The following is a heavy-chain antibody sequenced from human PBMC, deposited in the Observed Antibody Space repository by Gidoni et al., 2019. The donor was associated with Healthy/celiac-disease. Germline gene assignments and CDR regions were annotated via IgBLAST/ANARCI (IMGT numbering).Heavy chain of an antibody. D-gene: IGHD4-17*01. CDR2: INTDGSST. CDR3: ARGSTVTFNY. Sequence: EVQLVESGGGLVQPGGSQRLSCAGSGFTFGSYWMHWVRQAPGKGLVWFSRINTDGSSTSYADAVKGRFTISRDNAKNTLYMQRNSLRAEDTAVYYCARGSTVTFNYWGQGTLVTVSS. J-gene: IGHJ4*02. CDR1: GFTFGSYW. V-gene: IGHV3-74*01.